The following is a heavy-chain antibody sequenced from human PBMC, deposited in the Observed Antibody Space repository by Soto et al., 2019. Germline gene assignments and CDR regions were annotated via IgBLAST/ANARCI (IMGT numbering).Heavy chain of an antibody. J-gene: IGHJ4*02. CDR2: IYYSGST. CDR3: ARGRGYSYGYSFDY. Sequence: QVQLQESGPGLVKPSETLSLTCTVSGGSISSYYWSWIRQPPRKGLEWIGYIYYSGSTNYNPSLKSRVTISVDTSKNQFSLKLSSVTAADTAVYYCARGRGYSYGYSFDYWGQGTLVTVSS. V-gene: IGHV4-59*01. CDR1: GGSISSYY. D-gene: IGHD5-18*01.